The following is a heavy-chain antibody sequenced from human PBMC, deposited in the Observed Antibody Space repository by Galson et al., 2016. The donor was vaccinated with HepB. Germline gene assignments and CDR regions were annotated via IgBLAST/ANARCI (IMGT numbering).Heavy chain of an antibody. D-gene: IGHD1-1*01. CDR2: IYHSGST. Sequence: LRLSCAASGFTFSNHWWTWVRQPPGKGLEWIGEIYHSGSTNYNPSLKSRVTISIDNSKNRFSLSLRSVTAADTAVYYCARGPPPRQLLYGMDVWGQGTTVTVSS. J-gene: IGHJ6*02. CDR1: GFTFSNHW. CDR3: ARGPPPRQLLYGMDV. V-gene: IGHV4-4*02.